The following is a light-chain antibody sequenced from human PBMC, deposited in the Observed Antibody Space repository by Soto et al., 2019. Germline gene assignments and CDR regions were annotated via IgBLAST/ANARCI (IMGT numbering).Light chain of an antibody. J-gene: IGKJ2*01. CDR3: QQSDSTPYT. CDR1: QTISTY. V-gene: IGKV1-39*01. Sequence: DIQMTQSPSSLSASVGDRVTITCLASQTISTYLNWYQQKPGKAPRLLIYDASSLLSGVPSRFSGSGSGTDFTLTIASLQPEDFSTYYCQQSDSTPYTFGQGTKVEI. CDR2: DAS.